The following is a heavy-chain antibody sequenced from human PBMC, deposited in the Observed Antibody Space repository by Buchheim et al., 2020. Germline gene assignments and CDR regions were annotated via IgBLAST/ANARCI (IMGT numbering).Heavy chain of an antibody. Sequence: EVQLVESGGGLVQPGGSLRLSCAASGFTFSSYAMSWVRQAPGKGLEWVSAISGSGGSTYYADSVKGRFTISRDNSKNTVYLQMNSLRAEDTAVYYCAKYQSGSYSPLDYYYYGMDVWGQGTT. CDR1: GFTFSSYA. V-gene: IGHV3-23*04. CDR3: AKYQSGSYSPLDYYYYGMDV. J-gene: IGHJ6*02. D-gene: IGHD1-26*01. CDR2: ISGSGGST.